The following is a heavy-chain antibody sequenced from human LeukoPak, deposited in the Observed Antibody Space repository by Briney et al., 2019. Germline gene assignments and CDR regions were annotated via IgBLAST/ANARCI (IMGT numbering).Heavy chain of an antibody. Sequence: PGRSLRLSCAASGFTFSSYGMHWVRQAPGKGLEWVAAISYDGRNKYYADSVKGRFTISRDNSKNTLYLQMNSLRAEDTAVYYCIVATNDAFDIWGQGTMVTVSS. J-gene: IGHJ3*02. CDR1: GFTFSSYG. V-gene: IGHV3-30*03. CDR2: ISYDGRNK. CDR3: IVATNDAFDI. D-gene: IGHD5-12*01.